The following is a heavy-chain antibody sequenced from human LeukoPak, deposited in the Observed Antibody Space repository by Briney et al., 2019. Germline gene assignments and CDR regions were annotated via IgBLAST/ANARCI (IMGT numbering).Heavy chain of an antibody. Sequence: GGSLRLSCAASGFTFITYWMHWVRQAPGKGLVWVSNIKSDDSSTTYADSVKGRFTISRDNAKNTLYLQMNSLRAEDTAVYFCARASTMVPNLLDNWGQGTLVTVSS. CDR1: GFTFITYW. CDR3: ARASTMVPNLLDN. CDR2: IKSDDSST. D-gene: IGHD4/OR15-4a*01. J-gene: IGHJ4*02. V-gene: IGHV3-74*01.